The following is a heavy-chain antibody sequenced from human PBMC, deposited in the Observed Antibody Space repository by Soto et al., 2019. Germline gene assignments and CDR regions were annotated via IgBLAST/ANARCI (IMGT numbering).Heavy chain of an antibody. V-gene: IGHV1-24*01. Sequence: VASVKVSCKVSGYTLTELSMHWVRQAPGKGLEWMGGFDPEDGETIYAQKFQGRVTMTEDTSTDTAYMELSSLRSEDTAVYYCATAKGSDVWGSYRLTYYFDYWGQGTLVTVSS. CDR2: FDPEDGET. D-gene: IGHD3-16*02. J-gene: IGHJ4*02. CDR3: ATAKGSDVWGSYRLTYYFDY. CDR1: GYTLTELS.